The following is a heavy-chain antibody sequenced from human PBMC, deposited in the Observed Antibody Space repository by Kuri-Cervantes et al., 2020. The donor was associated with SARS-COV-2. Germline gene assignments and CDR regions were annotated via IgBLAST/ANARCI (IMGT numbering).Heavy chain of an antibody. CDR2: ISYDGSNK. D-gene: IGHD4-17*01. J-gene: IGHJ4*02. V-gene: IGHV3-30*04. CDR1: GFTFSSCA. Sequence: GGSLRLSCAASGFTFSSCAMHWVRQAPGKGLEWVAIISYDGSNKHHADSVKGRFTISRDNSKNTLYLHMNSLRAEDTAVYYCARAYRGDYGDYQMRGYFDYWGQGTLVTVSS. CDR3: ARAYRGDYGDYQMRGYFDY.